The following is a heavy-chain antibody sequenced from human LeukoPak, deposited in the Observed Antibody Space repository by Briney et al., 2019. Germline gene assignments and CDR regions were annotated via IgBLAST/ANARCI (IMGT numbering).Heavy chain of an antibody. Sequence: PSETLSLTCTVSGGSISSSSYYWGCIRQPPGKGLECIGSIYYSGSTYYNPSLKSRVTISVDTSKNQFSLKLSSVTAADTAVYYCVGNGRGSRQTPMKPFDYWGQGIQVIVSS. V-gene: IGHV4-39*07. D-gene: IGHD5-18*01. CDR2: IYYSGST. J-gene: IGHJ4*02. CDR3: VGNGRGSRQTPMKPFDY. CDR1: GGSISSSSYY.